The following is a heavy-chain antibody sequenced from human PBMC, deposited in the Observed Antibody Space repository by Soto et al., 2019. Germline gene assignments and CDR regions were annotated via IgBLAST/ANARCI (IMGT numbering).Heavy chain of an antibody. CDR1: GFTFGDYA. Sequence: GGSLRFSCTAAGFTFGDYAMSWVRQAPGKGLEWVANIKQDGSQKWYVDSVKGRFTISRDNAKSSLYLQMNSLRAEDTAVYYCARGDYFDSSGPFSDAFDIWGQGTMVTVS. CDR3: ARGDYFDSSGPFSDAFDI. J-gene: IGHJ3*02. D-gene: IGHD3-22*01. CDR2: IKQDGSQK. V-gene: IGHV3-7*04.